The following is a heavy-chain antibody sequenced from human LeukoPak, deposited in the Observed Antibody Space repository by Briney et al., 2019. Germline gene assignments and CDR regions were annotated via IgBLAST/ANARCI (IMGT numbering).Heavy chain of an antibody. Sequence: SETLSLTCAVYGGSFSGYYWSWIRQPPGKGLEWIGEINHSGSTNYNPSLKSRVTISVDTSKNQFSLKPSSVTAADTAVYYCAITTVVEIDYWGQGTLVTVSS. CDR2: INHSGST. D-gene: IGHD4-23*01. CDR3: AITTVVEIDY. CDR1: GGSFSGYY. V-gene: IGHV4-34*01. J-gene: IGHJ4*02.